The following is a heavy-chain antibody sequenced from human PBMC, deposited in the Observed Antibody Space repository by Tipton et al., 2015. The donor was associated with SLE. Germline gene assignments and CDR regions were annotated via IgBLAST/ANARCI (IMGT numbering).Heavy chain of an antibody. V-gene: IGHV5-51*03. CDR3: ARLGPDCSSTSRYFDY. D-gene: IGHD2-2*01. CDR1: GYSFTSHW. Sequence: QLVQSGAEVKKPGESLKISCKGSGYSFTSHWIGWVRQMPGKGLEWMGIIYPGDSDTRYSPPFQGQVTFSADKSISTAYLQWSYLKASDTAMYYCARLGPDCSSTSRYFDYWGQGTLVTVSS. J-gene: IGHJ4*02. CDR2: IYPGDSDT.